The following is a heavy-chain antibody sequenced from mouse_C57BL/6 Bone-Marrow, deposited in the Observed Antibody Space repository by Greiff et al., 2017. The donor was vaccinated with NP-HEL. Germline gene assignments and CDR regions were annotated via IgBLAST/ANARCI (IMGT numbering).Heavy chain of an antibody. CDR1: GFTFSDYG. CDR2: ISSGSSTI. V-gene: IGHV5-17*01. J-gene: IGHJ4*01. Sequence: EVQGVESGGGLVKPGGSLKLSCAASGFTFSDYGMHWVRQAPEKGLEWVAYISSGSSTIYYADTVKGRFTISRYNAKNTLFLQMTSLRSEDTAMYYCARRYRGLYYYAMDYWGQGTSVTVSS. CDR3: ARRYRGLYYYAMDY. D-gene: IGHD2-12*01.